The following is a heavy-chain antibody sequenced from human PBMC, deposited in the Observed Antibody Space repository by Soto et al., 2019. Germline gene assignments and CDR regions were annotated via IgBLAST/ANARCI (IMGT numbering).Heavy chain of an antibody. D-gene: IGHD6-13*01. Sequence: SETLSLTCAVYGGSFNGYSWSWIRQPPGKGLEWIGEINHSGSTNYNPSLKSRVTISVDTSKNQFSLKLTSVTAADTAVYYCARGRRIGSRLMSGFDPWGQGTLVTVSS. CDR2: INHSGST. CDR1: GGSFNGYS. J-gene: IGHJ5*02. V-gene: IGHV4-34*01. CDR3: ARGRRIGSRLMSGFDP.